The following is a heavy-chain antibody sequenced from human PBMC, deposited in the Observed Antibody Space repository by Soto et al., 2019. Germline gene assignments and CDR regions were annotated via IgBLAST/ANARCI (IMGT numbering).Heavy chain of an antibody. Sequence: EVQLVESGGGLVQPGGSLKLSCAASGFTFSGSAMHWVRQASGKGLEWVGRIRSKANSYATAYAASVKGRFTISRDDSKNTAYRQMNSLKTEDTAVYYCTSPYDFWSGYYYYYMDVWGKGTTVTVSS. CDR2: IRSKANSYAT. CDR3: TSPYDFWSGYYYYYMDV. J-gene: IGHJ6*03. V-gene: IGHV3-73*01. CDR1: GFTFSGSA. D-gene: IGHD3-3*01.